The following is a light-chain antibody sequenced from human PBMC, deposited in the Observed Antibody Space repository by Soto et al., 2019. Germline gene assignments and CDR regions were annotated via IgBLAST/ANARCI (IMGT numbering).Light chain of an antibody. J-gene: IGLJ2*01. CDR1: SSDVGGYSY. Sequence: QSALTQPASVSGSPGQAITISCTGTSSDVGGYSYVSWYQQLPGKAPKLMIYDVSNRTSGVSNRFSGSKSGNTASLTISGLQSEDEGDYYCSSYTSSSTLVLFGGGTKLTVL. V-gene: IGLV2-14*01. CDR3: SSYTSSSTLVL. CDR2: DVS.